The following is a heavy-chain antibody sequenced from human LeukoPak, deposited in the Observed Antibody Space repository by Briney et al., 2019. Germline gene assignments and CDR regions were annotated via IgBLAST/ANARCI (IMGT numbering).Heavy chain of an antibody. CDR2: IYSGGVT. J-gene: IGHJ4*02. Sequence: GGSLRLSCGASGFTVSSNFMSWVRQAPGKGLEWVSVIYSGGVTYYADSVKGRFIISRDNSKKMVYLQMNSLRAEDTAVYYCARDSDSSGPTFDYWGQGTLVTVSS. V-gene: IGHV3-66*01. CDR1: GFTVSSNF. CDR3: ARDSDSSGPTFDY. D-gene: IGHD3-22*01.